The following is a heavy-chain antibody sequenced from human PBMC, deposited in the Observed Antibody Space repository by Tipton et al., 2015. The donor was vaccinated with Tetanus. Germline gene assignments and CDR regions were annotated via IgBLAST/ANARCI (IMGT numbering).Heavy chain of an antibody. Sequence: VQLVQSGADVKKPGESLKISCKASGYSFTSHWIGWVRQMPGTGLEWMGMIFPDDSDTRYSPSFQGHVTFSVDKSTSTVYLQWSSLKASDPAMYFCARIYSTSSPFDHWGQGTLVAVSS. J-gene: IGHJ4*02. CDR1: GYSFTSHW. V-gene: IGHV5-51*01. CDR2: IFPDDSDT. D-gene: IGHD6-6*01. CDR3: ARIYSTSSPFDH.